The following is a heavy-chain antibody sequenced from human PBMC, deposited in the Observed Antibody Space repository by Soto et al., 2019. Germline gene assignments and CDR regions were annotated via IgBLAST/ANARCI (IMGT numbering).Heavy chain of an antibody. CDR1: GYTFITYY. Sequence: QVQLVQSGAEVKKPGASVKVSCKAPGYTFITYYMHSVRQAPGQGLEWMGIINPNGGSTTYAQKFQGRVTLTRDTSTNTVNMELSSLRSEDTAVYDCAREKWLVRRNYPFDSWGQGRIVTVSS. CDR2: INPNGGST. J-gene: IGHJ3*02. D-gene: IGHD6-19*01. CDR3: AREKWLVRRNYPFDS. V-gene: IGHV1-46*01.